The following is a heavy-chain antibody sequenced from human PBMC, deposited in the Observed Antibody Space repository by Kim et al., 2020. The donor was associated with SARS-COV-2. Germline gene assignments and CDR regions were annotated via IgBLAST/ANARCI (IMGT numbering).Heavy chain of an antibody. Sequence: SETLSLTCTVSGGSISSYYWSWIRQPPGKGLEWIGYIYYSGSTNYNPSLKSRVTISVDTSKNQFSLKLSSVTAADTAVYYCARDVLLYDSSGYYPDAFDIWGQGTMGTVSS. CDR1: GGSISSYY. CDR3: ARDVLLYDSSGYYPDAFDI. J-gene: IGHJ3*02. V-gene: IGHV4-59*01. CDR2: IYYSGST. D-gene: IGHD3-22*01.